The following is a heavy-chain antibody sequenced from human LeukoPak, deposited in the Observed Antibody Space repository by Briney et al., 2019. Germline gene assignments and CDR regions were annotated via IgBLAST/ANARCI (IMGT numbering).Heavy chain of an antibody. CDR3: AREVPDTAMVPL. CDR2: IYSSGNT. CDR1: GGSISGYY. J-gene: IGHJ4*02. V-gene: IGHV4-59*01. Sequence: SETLSLTCTVSGGSISGYYWSWIRQPPGKGLEWIGYIYSSGNTNYNPSLKSRVTISVDTSKNQFSLKLSSVTAADTAVYCCAREVPDTAMVPLWGQGTLVTVSS. D-gene: IGHD5-18*01.